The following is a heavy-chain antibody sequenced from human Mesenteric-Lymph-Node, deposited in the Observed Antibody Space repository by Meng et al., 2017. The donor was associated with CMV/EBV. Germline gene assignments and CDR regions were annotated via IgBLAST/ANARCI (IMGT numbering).Heavy chain of an antibody. CDR1: GFTFSSYV. CDR3: AKDQGYSYGYYFDY. V-gene: IGHV3-23*01. Sequence: GESLKISCAASGFTFSSYVMSWVRQAPGKGLEWVSSIGTDGGTTYYPDSVQGRFTISRDNSKNTLYLQVNSLRAEDTAVYYCAKDQGYSYGYYFDYWGQGTVVTVSS. D-gene: IGHD5-18*01. CDR2: IGTDGGTT. J-gene: IGHJ4*02.